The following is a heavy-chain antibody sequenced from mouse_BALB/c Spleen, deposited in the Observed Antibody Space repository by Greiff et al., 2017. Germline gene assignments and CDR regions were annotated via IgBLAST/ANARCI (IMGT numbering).Heavy chain of an antibody. Sequence: EVQRVESGAELVKPGASVKLSCTASGFNIKDTYMYWVKQRPEQGLEWIGRIDPANGNTKYDPKFQGKATITADTSSNTAYLQLSSLTSEDTAVYYCARWGDYFDYWGQGITLTVSS. CDR1: GFNIKDTY. J-gene: IGHJ2*01. CDR2: IDPANGNT. CDR3: ARWGDYFDY. V-gene: IGHV14-3*02.